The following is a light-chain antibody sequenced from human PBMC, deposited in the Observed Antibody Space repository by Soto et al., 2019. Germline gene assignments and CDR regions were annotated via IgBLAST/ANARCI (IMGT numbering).Light chain of an antibody. CDR3: QQYYITPPT. V-gene: IGKV4-1*01. CDR1: RSVLYSSNNKNY. CDR2: WAS. Sequence: DIVMTQSPDSLAVSLGERATINCKSSRSVLYSSNNKNYLVWYQQKSGQPPKLLISWASIRESGVPDRFSGSGSGTDFTLTISSLQAEDVAVYYCQQYYITPPTFGQGTKVEIK. J-gene: IGKJ1*01.